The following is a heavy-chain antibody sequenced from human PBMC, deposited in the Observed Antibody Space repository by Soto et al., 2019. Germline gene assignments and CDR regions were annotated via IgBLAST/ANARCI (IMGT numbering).Heavy chain of an antibody. CDR3: AKDAMAYGVRGYFHF. D-gene: IGHD2-8*01. CDR1: GFTFHSYS. V-gene: IGHV3-23*01. CDR2: FSYSDNRK. J-gene: IGHJ4*02. Sequence: DVRLLESAGGVVQPGGSLRLSCVASGFTFHSYSMGWVRQAPGKGLEWVSVFSYSDNRKYYADSVKGRFTISRDNSKNSLFLQMDRLRVEDRAVYYCAKDAMAYGVRGYFHFWGQGTVVTVSS.